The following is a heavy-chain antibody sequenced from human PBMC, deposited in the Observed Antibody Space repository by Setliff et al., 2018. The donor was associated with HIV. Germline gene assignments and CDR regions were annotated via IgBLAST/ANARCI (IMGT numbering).Heavy chain of an antibody. CDR2: IYPGDSDT. J-gene: IGHJ3*02. D-gene: IGHD6-13*01. V-gene: IGHV5-51*01. Sequence: PGESLKISCKGSGYSFTSYWIGWVRQMPGKGLEWMGIIYPGDSDTRYSPSFQGQVTISADKSISTAYLQWSSLKASDTAMYYCARLGAAAGKNDAFDIWGQGTMVTVSS. CDR1: GYSFTSYW. CDR3: ARLGAAAGKNDAFDI.